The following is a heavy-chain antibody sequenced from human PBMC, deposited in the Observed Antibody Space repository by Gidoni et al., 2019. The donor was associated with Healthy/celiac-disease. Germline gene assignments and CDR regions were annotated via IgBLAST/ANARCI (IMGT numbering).Heavy chain of an antibody. CDR1: GYTFTGYY. J-gene: IGHJ4*02. CDR3: ARLLGGYDFWSGYQTRLDY. D-gene: IGHD3-3*01. CDR2: INPNSGGT. V-gene: IGHV1-2*06. Sequence: QVQLVQSGAEVKKPGASVKVSCKASGYTFTGYYMHWVRQAPGQGLEWMGRINPNSGGTNYAQKFQGRVTMTRDTSISTAYMELSRLRSDDTAVYYCARLLGGYDFWSGYQTRLDYWGQGTLVTVSS.